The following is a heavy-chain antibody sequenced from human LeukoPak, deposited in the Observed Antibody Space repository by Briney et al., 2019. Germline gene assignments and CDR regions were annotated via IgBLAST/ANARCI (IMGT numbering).Heavy chain of an antibody. D-gene: IGHD2-15*01. Sequence: GGSLRLSCAASGFTFSDYYMSWIRQAPGKGLEWVSYISSSGSTKYYADSVKGRFTISRDNSKNSLYLQMNSLRAEDTALYYCAKDGRNCSGGSCYFNYYYYYMDVWGKGTTVTVSS. CDR3: AKDGRNCSGGSCYFNYYYYYMDV. J-gene: IGHJ6*03. CDR2: ISSSGSTK. V-gene: IGHV3-11*01. CDR1: GFTFSDYY.